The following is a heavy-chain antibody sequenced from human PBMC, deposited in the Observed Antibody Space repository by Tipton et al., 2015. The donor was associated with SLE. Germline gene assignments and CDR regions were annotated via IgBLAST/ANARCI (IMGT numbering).Heavy chain of an antibody. CDR2: VRYDGSQT. D-gene: IGHD6-6*01. CDR1: GFTFSDCG. CDR3: AKDFSSSSYYFDY. Sequence: SLRLSCAASGFTFSDCGMHWVRQAPGKGLEWVAFVRYDGSQTYYADSVKGRVAISRDNSKNTLYLQMNSLRAEDTAVYYCAKDFSSSSYYFDYWGQGTLVTVSS. J-gene: IGHJ4*02. V-gene: IGHV3-30*02.